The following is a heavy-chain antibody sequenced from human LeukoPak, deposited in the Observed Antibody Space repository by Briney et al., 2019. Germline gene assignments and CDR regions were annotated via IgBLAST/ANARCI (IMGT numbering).Heavy chain of an antibody. J-gene: IGHJ4*02. CDR3: ARHEVSYCGGDCYSPGFAPPDFDY. Sequence: SETLSVTCTVSGGSIKSRYYYWGWIRQPPGKGLEWIGSIYYSGNTYYNPSLKSRVTISVDTSKNQFSLRLSSVTAADTAVYYCARHEVSYCGGDCYSPGFAPPDFDYWGQGTLVTVSS. CDR2: IYYSGNT. CDR1: GGSIKSRYYY. D-gene: IGHD2-21*02. V-gene: IGHV4-39*01.